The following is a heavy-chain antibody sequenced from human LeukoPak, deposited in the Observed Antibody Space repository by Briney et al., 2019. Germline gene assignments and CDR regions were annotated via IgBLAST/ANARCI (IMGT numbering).Heavy chain of an antibody. CDR2: ISYDGSNK. CDR1: GFTFSSYG. Sequence: GGSLRLSCAASGFTFSSYGMHWVRQAPGKGLEWVAVISYDGSNKYYADSVKGRFTISRDNSKNTLYLQMNSLRAEDTAVYYCAKGYSSWYEYYYYGMDVWGQGTTVTVSS. J-gene: IGHJ6*02. D-gene: IGHD6-13*01. CDR3: AKGYSSWYEYYYYGMDV. V-gene: IGHV3-30*18.